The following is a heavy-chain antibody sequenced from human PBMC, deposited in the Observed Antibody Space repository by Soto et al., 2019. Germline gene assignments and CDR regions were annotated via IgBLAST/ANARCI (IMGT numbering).Heavy chain of an antibody. J-gene: IGHJ6*02. V-gene: IGHV4-4*02. CDR3: AREMATIYLTYYYYGMDV. CDR2: IYHSGST. D-gene: IGHD5-12*01. CDR1: VGSISTSNW. Sequence: QVQLQESGPGLVKPSGTLSLTCAVSVGSISTSNWWSWVRQPPGKGLEWIGEIYHSGSTNYNPSLKSRVTISVDKSKHQFSPKLSSATAADTAVYYCAREMATIYLTYYYYGMDVWGQGTTVTVSS.